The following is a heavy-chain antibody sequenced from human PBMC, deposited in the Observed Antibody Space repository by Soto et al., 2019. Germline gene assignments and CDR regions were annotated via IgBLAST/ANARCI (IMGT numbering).Heavy chain of an antibody. J-gene: IGHJ4*02. CDR2: IYYSGST. CDR1: GGSISSYY. CDR3: ARGGVGATRARFEFDY. Sequence: SETLSLTCTVSGGSISSYYWSWIRQPPGKGLEWIGYIYYSGSTNYNPSLKSRVTISVDTSKNQFSLKLSSVTAADTAVYYCARGGVGATRARFEFDYWGQGTLVTVSS. V-gene: IGHV4-59*01. D-gene: IGHD1-26*01.